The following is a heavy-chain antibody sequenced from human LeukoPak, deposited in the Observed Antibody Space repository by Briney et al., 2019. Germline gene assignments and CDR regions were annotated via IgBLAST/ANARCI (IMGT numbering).Heavy chain of an antibody. V-gene: IGHV3-9*01. CDR2: ISWNSVNR. Sequence: GRSLRLSCTAYGLTFNDYAMHWVRQVPGKGLEWVSGISWNSVNRGYADSVKGRFTISRDDPHNTLYLQMNSLRAEDTAVYFCARGGVDYYGSGTYYLMYYFDYWGQGALVTVSS. CDR1: GLTFNDYA. CDR3: ARGGVDYYGSGTYYLMYYFDY. J-gene: IGHJ4*02. D-gene: IGHD3-10*01.